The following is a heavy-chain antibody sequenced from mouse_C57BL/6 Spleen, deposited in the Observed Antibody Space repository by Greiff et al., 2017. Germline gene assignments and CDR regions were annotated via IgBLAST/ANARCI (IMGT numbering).Heavy chain of an antibody. CDR2: IYPGDGDT. CDR1: GYAFSSSW. D-gene: IGHD2-3*01. J-gene: IGHJ2*01. CDR3: ALYECSPFDY. Sequence: QVQLQQSGPELVKPGASVKISCKASGYAFSSSWMNWVKQRPGKGLEWIGRIYPGDGDTNYNGKFKGKATLTADKSSSTAYMQLSSLTSEDSAVYFCALYECSPFDYWGQGTTLTVSS. V-gene: IGHV1-82*01.